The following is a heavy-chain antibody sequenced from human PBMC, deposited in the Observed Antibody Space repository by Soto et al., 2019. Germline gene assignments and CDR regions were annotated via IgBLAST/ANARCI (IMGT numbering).Heavy chain of an antibody. CDR3: AGGIAARPLGY. V-gene: IGHV4-30-2*01. CDR2: IYHSGST. D-gene: IGHD6-6*01. CDR1: GGSISSGGSF. Sequence: QLQLQESGSGLVKPSQTLSLTCAVSGGSISSGGSFWSWIRQPPGKGLEWIGYIYHSGSTYYNPSRTRPVPLAGNRSRTQCSLKLSPVTAADTAVSSCAGGIAARPLGYWGQGTLVTVSS. J-gene: IGHJ4*02.